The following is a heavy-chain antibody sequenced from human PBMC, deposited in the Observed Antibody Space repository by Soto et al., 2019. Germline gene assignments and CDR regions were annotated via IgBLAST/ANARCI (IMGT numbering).Heavy chain of an antibody. CDR1: GGYISGYY. J-gene: IGHJ6*02. Sequence: SETLSLTYTVSGGYISGYYWSWIRQPPGKGLEWIGYMYNTGSTVYNPSFKSRVTISVDTSKNQFSLKLNSVTAADTAVYYCARDLWGYCGSDRYALDVWGQGTTVTVSS. D-gene: IGHD2-21*02. CDR2: MYNTGST. CDR3: ARDLWGYCGSDRYALDV. V-gene: IGHV4-59*01.